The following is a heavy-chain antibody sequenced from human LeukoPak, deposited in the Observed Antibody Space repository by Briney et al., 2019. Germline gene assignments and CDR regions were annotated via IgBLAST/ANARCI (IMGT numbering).Heavy chain of an antibody. V-gene: IGHV1-2*06. CDR2: TNPNSGGT. D-gene: IGHD3-10*01. J-gene: IGHJ5*02. Sequence: ASVKVSCKASGYTFTGYYMHWVRQAPGQGLEWMGRTNPNSGGTNYAQKFQGRVTMTRDTSISTAYMELSRLRSDDTAVYYCARGGKVRGVMEGRNWFDPWGQGTLVTVSS. CDR1: GYTFTGYY. CDR3: ARGGKVRGVMEGRNWFDP.